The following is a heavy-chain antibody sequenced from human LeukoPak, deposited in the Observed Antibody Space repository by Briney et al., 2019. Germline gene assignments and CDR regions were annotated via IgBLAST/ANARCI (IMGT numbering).Heavy chain of an antibody. CDR3: AKSRGSGSNMARGVNFDY. J-gene: IGHJ4*02. D-gene: IGHD3-10*01. Sequence: SCKAFGYTFTSNYMHWVRQAPGKGLEWVAVISYDGSNKYYADSVKGRFTISRDNSKNTLFLQMNTLRAEDTAVYYCAKSRGSGSNMARGVNFDYWGQGTLVTVSS. V-gene: IGHV3-30*18. CDR1: GYTFTSNY. CDR2: ISYDGSNK.